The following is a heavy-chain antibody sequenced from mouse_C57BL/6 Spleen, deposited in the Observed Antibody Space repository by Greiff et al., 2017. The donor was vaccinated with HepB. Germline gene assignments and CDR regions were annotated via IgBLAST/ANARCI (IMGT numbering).Heavy chain of an antibody. CDR2: IYPGGGYT. CDR3: ARWGSSDYLYDIYY. V-gene: IGHV1-63*01. D-gene: IGHD3-2*02. J-gene: IGHJ2*01. Sequence: QVQLKESGAELVRPGTSVKMSCKASGYTFTNYWIGWAKQRPGHGLEWIGDIYPGGGYTNYNEKFKGKATLNADKSSSTAYMQFSSLTSEDSAIYYCARWGSSDYLYDIYYWGQGTTLTVSS. CDR1: GYTFTNYW.